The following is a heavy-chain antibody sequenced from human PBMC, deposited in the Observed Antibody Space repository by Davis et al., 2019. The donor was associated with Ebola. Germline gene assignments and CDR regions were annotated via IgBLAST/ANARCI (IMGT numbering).Heavy chain of an antibody. CDR3: ARARNNDYCSGGSCYYY. J-gene: IGHJ6*01. CDR2: INPNDGRT. Sequence: ASVKVSCKASGYTFTNYYMHWVRQAPGQGLEWMGMINPNDGRTIYAQKFQDRVTITADEASSTAYMELSSLRSEDTAVYYCARARNNDYCSGGSCYYY. V-gene: IGHV1-46*01. CDR1: GYTFTNYY. D-gene: IGHD2-15*01.